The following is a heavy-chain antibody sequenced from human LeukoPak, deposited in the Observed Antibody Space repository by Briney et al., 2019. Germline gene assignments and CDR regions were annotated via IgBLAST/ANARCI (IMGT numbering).Heavy chain of an antibody. J-gene: IGHJ6*02. CDR1: GFTFSSYG. Sequence: GRSLRLSCAASGFTFSSYGMHWVRQAPGRGLEWVAGISFDGKNKYFADSVRGRFIISRDNSKNTLYLQMNSLRVEDTAAYYCAKGDGYYYYGMDVWGQGTTVTVSS. V-gene: IGHV3-30*18. CDR3: AKGDGYYYYGMDV. CDR2: ISFDGKNK.